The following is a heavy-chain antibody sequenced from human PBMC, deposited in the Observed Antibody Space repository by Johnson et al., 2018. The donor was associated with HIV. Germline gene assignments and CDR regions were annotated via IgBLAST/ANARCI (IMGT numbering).Heavy chain of an antibody. CDR3: ARGGEVGWFGEFPGAFDV. J-gene: IGHJ3*01. CDR1: GFTFRDYY. Sequence: QVQVVESGGDLVQPGGSLRLSCAASGFTFRDYYMSWIRQAPGKGLEWVAYISSSGSSISYEDSVKGRFTISRDNAKNSLYLQMNSLRAEDTAVYYCARGGEVGWFGEFPGAFDVWGQGTMVTVSS. D-gene: IGHD3-10*01. CDR2: ISSSGSSI. V-gene: IGHV3-11*04.